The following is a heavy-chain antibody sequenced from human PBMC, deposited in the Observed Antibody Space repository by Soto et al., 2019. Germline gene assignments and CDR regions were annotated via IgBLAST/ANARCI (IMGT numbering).Heavy chain of an antibody. CDR3: ARELLFYDSDGFSWDDAFDI. CDR2: IYQSGST. D-gene: IGHD3-22*01. CDR1: GGSLSSSAYS. V-gene: IGHV4-30-2*01. Sequence: SETLSLTCAVSGGSLSSSAYSWSWIRQPPGKGLAWIGFIYQSGSTYYNPSLKSRVTMSLDRPKNQFSLKLSSVTAADTAVYYCARELLFYDSDGFSWDDAFDIWGQGTMGTVSS. J-gene: IGHJ3*02.